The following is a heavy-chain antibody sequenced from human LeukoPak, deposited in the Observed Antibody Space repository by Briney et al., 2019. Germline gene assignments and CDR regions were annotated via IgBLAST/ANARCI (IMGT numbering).Heavy chain of an antibody. D-gene: IGHD6-13*01. CDR1: GYTFTSYA. CDR3: ARETRRIAAAGTVFDY. J-gene: IGHJ4*02. CDR2: IYAGNGNT. Sequence: ASVKVSCKASGYTFTSYAMHWVRQAPGQRLEWMGWIYAGNGNTKYSQKFQGRVTITTDESTSTAYMELSSLRSEDTAVYYCARETRRIAAAGTVFDYWGQGTLVTVSS. V-gene: IGHV1-3*01.